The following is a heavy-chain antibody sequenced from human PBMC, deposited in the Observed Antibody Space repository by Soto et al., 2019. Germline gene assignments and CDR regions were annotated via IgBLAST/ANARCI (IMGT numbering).Heavy chain of an antibody. CDR3: AKAVAAASRLYYYYGMDV. J-gene: IGHJ6*02. V-gene: IGHV3-30*18. CDR1: GFTFSSYG. D-gene: IGHD6-13*01. Sequence: GGSLRLSCAASGFTFSSYGMHWVRQAPGKGLEWVAVISYDGSNKYYADSVKGRFTISRDNSKNTLYLQMNSLRAEDTAVYYCAKAVAAASRLYYYYGMDVWGQGTTVTVSS. CDR2: ISYDGSNK.